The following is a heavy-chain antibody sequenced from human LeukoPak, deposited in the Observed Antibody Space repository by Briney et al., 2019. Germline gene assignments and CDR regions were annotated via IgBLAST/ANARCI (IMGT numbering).Heavy chain of an antibody. V-gene: IGHV3-9*01. J-gene: IGHJ4*02. CDR2: ISWNSGSI. CDR1: GFTFDDYA. CDR3: AKSPLTLWFGELAINAYYFDY. Sequence: GGSLRLSCAASGFTFDDYAMHWVRQAPGKGLEWVSGISWNSGSIGYADSVKGRFTISRDNAKNSLYLQMNSLRAEDTALYYCAKSPLTLWFGELAINAYYFDYWGQGTLVTVSS. D-gene: IGHD3-10*01.